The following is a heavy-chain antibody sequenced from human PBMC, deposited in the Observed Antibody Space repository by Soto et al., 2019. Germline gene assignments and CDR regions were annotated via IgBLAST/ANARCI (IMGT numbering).Heavy chain of an antibody. V-gene: IGHV1-69*13. CDR1: GGTFSRYA. CDR2: IIPIFGTA. Sequence: SVKVSCKASGGTFSRYAISWVRQAPGQGLEWMGGIIPIFGTANYAQKFQGRVTITADESTSTAYMELSSLRSEDTAVYYCARGSEGTQPSFYYYGMDVWGQGTTVTVSS. D-gene: IGHD1-1*01. J-gene: IGHJ6*02. CDR3: ARGSEGTQPSFYYYGMDV.